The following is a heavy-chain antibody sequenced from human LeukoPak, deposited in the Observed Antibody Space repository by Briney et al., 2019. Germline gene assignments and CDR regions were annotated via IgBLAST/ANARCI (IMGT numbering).Heavy chain of an antibody. CDR2: LSGSGAST. D-gene: IGHD4-17*01. Sequence: GGSLRLSCAASGFTFSNYAMTWVRQAPGKGLEWVSVLSGSGASTYYADSVKGRFTISRDNSKNTLYLQMSSLRAEDTAVYYCAKGHGALLHWSFDLWGRGPLVTVSS. CDR1: GFTFSNYA. CDR3: AKGHGALLHWSFDL. J-gene: IGHJ2*01. V-gene: IGHV3-23*01.